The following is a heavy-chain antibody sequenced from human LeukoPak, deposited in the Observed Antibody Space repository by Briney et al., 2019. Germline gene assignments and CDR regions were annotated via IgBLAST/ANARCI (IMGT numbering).Heavy chain of an antibody. CDR2: ISGSGGST. V-gene: IGHV3-23*01. CDR3: AKGSSVGFRGYWYFDL. CDR1: GFTFSSYA. Sequence: QPGGSLRLSCAASGFTFSSYATSWVRQAPGKGLEWGSAISGSGGSTYYADSVKGRFTISRDNSKNTLYLQMNSLRAEDTAVYYCAKGSSVGFRGYWYFDLWGRGTLVTVSS. D-gene: IGHD1-26*01. J-gene: IGHJ2*01.